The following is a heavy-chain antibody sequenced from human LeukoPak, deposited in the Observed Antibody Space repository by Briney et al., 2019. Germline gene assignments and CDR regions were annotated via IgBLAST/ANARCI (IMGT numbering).Heavy chain of an antibody. Sequence: SETLSLTCTVSGGYISSSSYYWGWIRQPPGKGLEWIGSIYYSGSTYYNPSLESRVTISVDTSKNQFSLKLSSVTAADTAVYYCARDRGYYDSSGFSHWFDPWGQGTLVTVSS. CDR2: IYYSGST. CDR3: ARDRGYYDSSGFSHWFDP. D-gene: IGHD3-22*01. V-gene: IGHV4-39*07. CDR1: GGYISSSSYY. J-gene: IGHJ5*02.